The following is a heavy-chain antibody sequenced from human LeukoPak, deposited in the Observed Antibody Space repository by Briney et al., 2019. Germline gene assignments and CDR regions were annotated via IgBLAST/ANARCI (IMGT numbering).Heavy chain of an antibody. CDR1: GGSISSYY. V-gene: IGHV4-4*07. CDR2: IYTSGST. Sequence: SETLSLTCTVSGGSISSYYWSWIRQPAGKGLEWIGRIYTSGSTNYNPSLKSRVTMSVDTSKNQFSLKLSSVTAADTAVYYCARHVSNYDFWSGYYSGSWFDPWGQGTLVTVSS. D-gene: IGHD3-3*01. CDR3: ARHVSNYDFWSGYYSGSWFDP. J-gene: IGHJ5*02.